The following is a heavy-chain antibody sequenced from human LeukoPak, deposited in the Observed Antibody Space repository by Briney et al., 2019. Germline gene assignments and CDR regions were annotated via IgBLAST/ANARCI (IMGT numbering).Heavy chain of an antibody. V-gene: IGHV4-59*08. CDR2: ISYGGAT. D-gene: IGHD1-26*01. J-gene: IGHJ4*02. CDR3: ARHGGTLDYFDS. CDR1: NGSISTYY. Sequence: ASETLSLTCSVSNGSISTYYWSWIRQSPGKGLEWIGYISYGGATTYNPSLKRRVTISVDSPKNHFSLRLTSLTAADTALYYCARHGGTLDYFDSWGPGSLATVSS.